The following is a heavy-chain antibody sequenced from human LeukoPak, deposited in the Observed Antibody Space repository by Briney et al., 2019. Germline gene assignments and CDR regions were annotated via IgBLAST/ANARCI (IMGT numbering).Heavy chain of an antibody. CDR1: GFIFSNYA. Sequence: GGSLRLSCAASGFIFSNYAMSWVRQAPGKGLEWVSGINNSGDRRFYADSVKGRSTISGDNSKNTLYLQMNSLRAEDTAVYYCARGWYNFDYWGQGTRVTVSS. CDR2: INNSGDRR. CDR3: ARGWYNFDY. D-gene: IGHD6-19*01. V-gene: IGHV3-23*01. J-gene: IGHJ4*02.